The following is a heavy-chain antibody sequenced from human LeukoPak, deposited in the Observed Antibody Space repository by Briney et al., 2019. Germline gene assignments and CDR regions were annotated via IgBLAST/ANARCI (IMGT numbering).Heavy chain of an antibody. Sequence: GGSLRLSCAASGFTFSSYAMSWVRQAPGKGLEWVSAISGSGGSTYYADSVKGRFTISRDNYKNPLYLQMNSLRAEDTAVYYCAKDREDIVVVVAATPGASFDYWGQGTLVTVSS. D-gene: IGHD2-15*01. J-gene: IGHJ4*02. V-gene: IGHV3-23*01. CDR3: AKDREDIVVVVAATPGASFDY. CDR2: ISGSGGST. CDR1: GFTFSSYA.